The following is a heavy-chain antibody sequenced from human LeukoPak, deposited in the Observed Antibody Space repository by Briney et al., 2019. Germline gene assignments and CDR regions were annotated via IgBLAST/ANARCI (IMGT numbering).Heavy chain of an antibody. CDR1: GFTLSSYA. Sequence: GGSLRLSCAASGFTLSSYAMSWVRQAPGKGLEWVSGISGSGGSTYYADSVKGRFTISRDNSKNTLYLQMNSLRAEDTDVYYCAKGSTSWYAGPSDYWGQGTLVTVSS. CDR3: AKGSTSWYAGPSDY. J-gene: IGHJ4*02. D-gene: IGHD6-13*01. CDR2: ISGSGGST. V-gene: IGHV3-23*01.